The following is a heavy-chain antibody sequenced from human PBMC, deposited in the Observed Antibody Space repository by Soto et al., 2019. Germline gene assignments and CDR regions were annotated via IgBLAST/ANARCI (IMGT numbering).Heavy chain of an antibody. CDR2: IYYSGST. CDR1: GGSISSYY. Sequence: PSETLSLTCTVSGGSISSYYWSWIRQPPGKGLEWIGYIYYSGSTNYNPSLKSRVTISVDTSKNQFSLKLSSVTAADTAVYYCARMEVTRVIGYFDYWGQGTLVTVSS. D-gene: IGHD2-21*02. V-gene: IGHV4-59*01. CDR3: ARMEVTRVIGYFDY. J-gene: IGHJ4*02.